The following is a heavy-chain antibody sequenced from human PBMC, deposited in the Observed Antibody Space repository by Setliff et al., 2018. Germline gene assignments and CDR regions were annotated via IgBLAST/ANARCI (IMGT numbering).Heavy chain of an antibody. CDR3: VREGVDTRSSTDYRYYMDV. V-gene: IGHV1-69*05. CDR1: GGTFSNYG. D-gene: IGHD5-18*01. CDR2: TIPIFGTT. Sequence: SVKVSCKASGGTFSNYGVSWVRQAPGQGLEWMGGTIPIFGTTDYSQKFQGRVTIITDESTNTAFMQLSSPRSEDTAVYYCVREGVDTRSSTDYRYYMDVWGKGTTVTVSS. J-gene: IGHJ6*03.